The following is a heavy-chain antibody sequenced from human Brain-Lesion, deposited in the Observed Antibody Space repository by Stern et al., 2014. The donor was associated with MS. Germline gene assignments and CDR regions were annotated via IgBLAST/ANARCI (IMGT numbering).Heavy chain of an antibody. CDR2: SDHSGST. J-gene: IGHJ4*02. Sequence: QVQLVQESGPGLVKPSGTLSLTCAVSGGSISSSNWWSWVRQSPGKGLEWIGESDHSGSTIYNPSLRVRVTVSVDNPKTPFPLTLRSVPAADTAVYFCARFPASRPHVFDSWGQGTLVTVSS. CDR3: ARFPASRPHVFDS. CDR1: GGSISSSNW. D-gene: IGHD6-13*01. V-gene: IGHV4-4*02.